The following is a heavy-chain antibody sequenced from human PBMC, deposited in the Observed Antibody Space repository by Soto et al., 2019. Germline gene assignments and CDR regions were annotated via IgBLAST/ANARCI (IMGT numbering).Heavy chain of an antibody. D-gene: IGHD3-10*01. Sequence: GGSLRLSCAASGFTFSSYGMHWVRQAPGKGLEWVAVISYDGSNKYYADSVKGRFTISRDNSKNTLYLQMNSLRAEDTAVYYCAKDYYGPPWGQGTLVTVSS. CDR2: ISYDGSNK. V-gene: IGHV3-30*18. CDR1: GFTFSSYG. J-gene: IGHJ5*02. CDR3: AKDYYGPP.